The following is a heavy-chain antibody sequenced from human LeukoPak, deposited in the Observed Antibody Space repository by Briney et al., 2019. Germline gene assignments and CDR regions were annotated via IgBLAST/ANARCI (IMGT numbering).Heavy chain of an antibody. J-gene: IGHJ4*02. D-gene: IGHD6-13*01. CDR2: ISYDGSNK. CDR3: AKGPYSSSWFGLDY. V-gene: IGHV3-30*18. Sequence: GRSLRLSCAASGFTFSSYGMHWVRQAPGKGLEWVAVISYDGSNKYYADSVKGRFTISRDNSKNTLYLQMNSLRAEDTAVYYCAKGPYSSSWFGLDYWGQGTLVTVSS. CDR1: GFTFSSYG.